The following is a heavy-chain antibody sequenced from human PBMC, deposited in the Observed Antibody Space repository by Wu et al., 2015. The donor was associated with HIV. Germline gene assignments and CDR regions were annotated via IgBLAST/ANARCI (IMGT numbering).Heavy chain of an antibody. CDR1: GYTFTSYG. Sequence: QVQLVQSGVEVKKSGASVKVSCKASGYTFTSYGISWVRQAPGQGLEWMGWINPNRGGTKYAQKFQGRVTMTRDTAVSTAYMELNSLRSDDTAVYYCARLQSLSGFYSNADYWGQGTLVTVSS. D-gene: IGHD3-22*01. CDR3: ARLQSLSGFYSNADY. V-gene: IGHV1-2*02. J-gene: IGHJ4*02. CDR2: INPNRGGT.